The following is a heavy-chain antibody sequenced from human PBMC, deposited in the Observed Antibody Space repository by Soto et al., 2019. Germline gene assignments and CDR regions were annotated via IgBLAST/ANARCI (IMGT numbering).Heavy chain of an antibody. Sequence: QVQLVESGGGVVQPGRSLRLSCAASGFTFSSYGMHWVRQAPGKGLEWVAVIWYDGSNKYYADSVKGRFTISRDNSKNTLYLQMNSLRAEDTAVYYCARGRDYYGMDVWGQVTTVTVSS. CDR3: ARGRDYYGMDV. V-gene: IGHV3-33*01. D-gene: IGHD3-10*01. J-gene: IGHJ6*02. CDR1: GFTFSSYG. CDR2: IWYDGSNK.